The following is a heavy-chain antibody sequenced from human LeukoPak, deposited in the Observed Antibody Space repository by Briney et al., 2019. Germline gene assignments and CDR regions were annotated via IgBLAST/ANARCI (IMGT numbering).Heavy chain of an antibody. V-gene: IGHV4-4*02. Sequence: PSETLSLTCAVSGGSISSSNWWSWVRQPPGKGLEWIGEIYHSGSTNYNPSLKSRVTISVDTSKNQFSLKLSSVTAADTAVYYCARDSGCSSTSCSRGYSYGPTGLFDYWGQGTLVTVSS. J-gene: IGHJ4*02. D-gene: IGHD2-2*01. CDR3: ARDSGCSSTSCSRGYSYGPTGLFDY. CDR1: GGSISSSNW. CDR2: IYHSGST.